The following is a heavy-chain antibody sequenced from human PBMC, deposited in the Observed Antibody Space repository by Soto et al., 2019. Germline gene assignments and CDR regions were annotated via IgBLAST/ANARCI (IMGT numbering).Heavy chain of an antibody. CDR3: ARVLRYFDWLSYFDY. J-gene: IGHJ4*02. D-gene: IGHD3-9*01. Sequence: ASVKVSCKASGYTFTSYGISWVRQAPGQGLEWMGWISAYNGNTNYAQKLQGRVTMTTDTSTSTAYMELRSLRSDDTAVYYCARVLRYFDWLSYFDYWGQGTLVTVSS. V-gene: IGHV1-18*01. CDR1: GYTFTSYG. CDR2: ISAYNGNT.